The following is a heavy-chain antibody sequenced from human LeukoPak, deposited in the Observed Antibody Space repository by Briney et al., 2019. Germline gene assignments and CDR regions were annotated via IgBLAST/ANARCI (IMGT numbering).Heavy chain of an antibody. Sequence: KPSETLSLTCAVSGYSISSGYYWGWIRQPPGKGLEWIGSIYHSGSTYYNPSLKSRVTISADTSKNLFSLKLSSVTAADTAVYYCARLGVVPAAISIDYWGQGTLVTVSS. D-gene: IGHD2-2*02. CDR3: ARLGVVPAAISIDY. J-gene: IGHJ4*02. CDR1: GYSISSGYY. V-gene: IGHV4-38-2*01. CDR2: IYHSGST.